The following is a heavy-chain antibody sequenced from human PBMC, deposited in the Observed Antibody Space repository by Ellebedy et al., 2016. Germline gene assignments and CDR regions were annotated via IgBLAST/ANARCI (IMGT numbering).Heavy chain of an antibody. V-gene: IGHV4-34*01. CDR3: ARDGKGSGPPQGMDV. CDR1: GGSISSYY. D-gene: IGHD3-3*01. J-gene: IGHJ6*04. Sequence: GSLRLSXTVSGGSISSYYWSWIRQPPGKGLEWIGEINHSGSTNYNPSLKSRVTISVDTSKNQFSLKLSSVTAADTAVYYCARDGKGSGPPQGMDVWGKGTTVTVSS. CDR2: INHSGST.